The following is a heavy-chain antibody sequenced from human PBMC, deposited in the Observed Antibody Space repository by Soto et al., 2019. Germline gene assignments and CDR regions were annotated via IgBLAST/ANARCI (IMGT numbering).Heavy chain of an antibody. D-gene: IGHD3-9*01. CDR2: INHSGST. V-gene: IGHV4-34*01. J-gene: IGHJ5*02. CDR1: GGSFSGYY. CDR3: ARGGGYYDILTGYRAWYDP. Sequence: PSETLSLTCAVYGGSFSGYYWSWIRQPPGKGLEWIGEINHSGSTNYNPSLKSRVTISVDTSKNQFSLKLSSVTAADTAVYYCARGGGYYDILTGYRAWYDPLGQGTLVTASS.